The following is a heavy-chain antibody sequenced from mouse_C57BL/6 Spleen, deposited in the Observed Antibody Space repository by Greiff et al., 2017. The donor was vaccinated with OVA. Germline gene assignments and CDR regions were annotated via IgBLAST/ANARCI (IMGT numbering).Heavy chain of an antibody. CDR3: ARGDYDGYYGAY. D-gene: IGHD2-3*01. V-gene: IGHV1-61*01. CDR2: IYPSDSET. J-gene: IGHJ3*01. CDR1: GYTFTSYW. Sequence: QVQLQQPGAELVRPGSSVKLSCKASGYTFTSYWMDWVKQRPGQGLEWIGTIYPSDSETQYNQKFKDKSTLTVDKSSSTAYMQLSSLTSEDSAVYYCARGDYDGYYGAYWGQGTLVTVSA.